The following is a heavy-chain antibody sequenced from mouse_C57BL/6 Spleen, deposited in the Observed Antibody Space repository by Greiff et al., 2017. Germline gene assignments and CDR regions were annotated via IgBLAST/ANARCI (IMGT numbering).Heavy chain of an antibody. J-gene: IGHJ2*01. CDR1: GYTFTSYW. Sequence: QVQLQQPGAELVKPGASVQLSCTASGYTFTSYWMQWVKQRPGQGLEWIGEIDPSDSYTNYNQKIKGKATLTVDPSSSTAYMQLSSLTSEDSAVYYCARTGNDYYGSTDLDYWGQGTTLTVSS. CDR2: IDPSDSYT. V-gene: IGHV1-50*01. D-gene: IGHD1-1*01. CDR3: ARTGNDYYGSTDLDY.